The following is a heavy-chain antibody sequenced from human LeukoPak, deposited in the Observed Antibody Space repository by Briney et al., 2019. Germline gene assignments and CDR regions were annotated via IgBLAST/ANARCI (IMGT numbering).Heavy chain of an antibody. CDR3: ARLSAMVRGPEDIFYFEY. D-gene: IGHD3-10*01. V-gene: IGHV3-23*01. CDR1: GFTFNTYG. Sequence: GGTLRLSCAASGFTFNTYGMSWVRQAPGKGLEWVSGISGSGGATYYADSVKGRFTISRDIAKQSVFLQMTSLRVEDTAVYYCARLSAMVRGPEDIFYFEYWGLGTLVTVSS. J-gene: IGHJ4*02. CDR2: ISGSGGAT.